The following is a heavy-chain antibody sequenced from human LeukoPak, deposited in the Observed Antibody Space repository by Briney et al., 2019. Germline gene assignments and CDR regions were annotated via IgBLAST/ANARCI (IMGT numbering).Heavy chain of an antibody. V-gene: IGHV3-23*01. D-gene: IGHD2-2*01. Sequence: GGSLRLSCAVSGFTFSNYAMSWVRQAPGKGLEWVSTISRGGGSTYYADSVKGRFTISRDNSKNTLYLQMNSLRAEDTAVYYCAKALGVEVPAASRWFDPWGQGTLVTVSS. CDR3: AKALGVEVPAASRWFDP. CDR1: GFTFSNYA. J-gene: IGHJ5*02. CDR2: ISRGGGST.